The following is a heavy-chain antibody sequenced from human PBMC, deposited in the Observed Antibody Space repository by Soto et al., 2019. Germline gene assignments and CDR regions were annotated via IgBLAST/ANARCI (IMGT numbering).Heavy chain of an antibody. CDR1: GFTFSSYA. V-gene: IGHV3-23*01. CDR3: AKDLPYCSSTSCRRRDKENAFDI. Sequence: GGSLRLSCAASGFTFSSYAMSWVRQAPGKGLEWVSAISGSGGSTYYADSVKGRFTISRDNSKNTLYLQMNSLRAEDTAVYYCAKDLPYCSSTSCRRRDKENAFDIWGQGTMVTVSS. J-gene: IGHJ3*02. CDR2: ISGSGGST. D-gene: IGHD2-2*01.